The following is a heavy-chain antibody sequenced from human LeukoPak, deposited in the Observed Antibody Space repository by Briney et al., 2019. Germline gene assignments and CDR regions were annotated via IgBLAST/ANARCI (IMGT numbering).Heavy chain of an antibody. Sequence: GGSLRLSCAASGFTFSSYGMHWVRQAPGKGLEWVAFIRYDGSNKYYADSVKGRFTISRDNSKNTLYLQMNSLRAEDTAVYYCAKVAQNYYGSGSYFDYWGQGTLVTVSS. CDR3: AKVAQNYYGSGSYFDY. D-gene: IGHD3-10*01. CDR1: GFTFSSYG. J-gene: IGHJ4*02. V-gene: IGHV3-30*02. CDR2: IRYDGSNK.